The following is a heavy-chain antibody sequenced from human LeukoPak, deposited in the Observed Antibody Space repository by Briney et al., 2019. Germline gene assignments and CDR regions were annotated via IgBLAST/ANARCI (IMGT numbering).Heavy chain of an antibody. D-gene: IGHD5-24*01. CDR1: GGTFSSYA. CDR3: ARNRDGYNAGTDAFDI. CDR2: IIPILGIA. V-gene: IGHV1-69*04. J-gene: IGHJ3*02. Sequence: GSSVKVSCKASGGTFSSYAISWVRQAPGQGLEWMGRIIPILGIANYAQKFQGRVTITADKSTSTAYMELSSLRSEDTAVYYCARNRDGYNAGTDAFDIWGQGTMVTVSS.